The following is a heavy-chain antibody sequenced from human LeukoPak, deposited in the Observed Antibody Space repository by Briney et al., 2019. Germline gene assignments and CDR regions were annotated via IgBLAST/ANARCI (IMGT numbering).Heavy chain of an antibody. CDR3: VKDHCSGGSCHSFDF. CDR1: GLTFSNYG. J-gene: IGHJ4*02. V-gene: IGHV3-30*18. CDR2: ISYDGSNK. D-gene: IGHD2-15*01. Sequence: PGGSLRLSCAASGLTFSNYGMLWVRQAPVKGLEWVAFISYDGSNKNYADSVKGRSSISRDNSEKTVYLQMSSLSAEDTALYYCVKDHCSGGSCHSFDFWGQGTLVTVSS.